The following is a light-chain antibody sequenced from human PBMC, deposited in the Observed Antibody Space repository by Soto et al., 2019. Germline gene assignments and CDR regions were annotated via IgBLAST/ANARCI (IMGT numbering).Light chain of an antibody. CDR3: YYFTVFSTSLFV. J-gene: IGLJ1*01. CDR2: EVT. Sequence: QSVLTQPASVSGSPGQSITISCTGTSRDIGTSNLVSWYQQYPGKAPKLMIYEVTKRPSGISYRFSGSKSGNTASLTISGLQPEDEADYYAYYFTVFSTSLFVLGTGTKVPVL. CDR1: SRDIGTSNL. V-gene: IGLV2-23*02.